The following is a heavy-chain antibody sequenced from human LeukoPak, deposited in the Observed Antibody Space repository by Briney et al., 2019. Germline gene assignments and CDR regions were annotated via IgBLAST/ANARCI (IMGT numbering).Heavy chain of an antibody. CDR3: ARHRERRDWVDP. J-gene: IGHJ5*02. D-gene: IGHD1-1*01. CDR1: GGSIRSSTYY. CDR2: IDYSGST. Sequence: PSETLSLTCTASGGSIRSSTYYWGWIRQPPGKGLEWIGNIDYSGSTYYNPSLKSRVTISVDTSKDQFSLKLSSVTAADTAIYYCARHRERRDWVDPWGQGTLVTVSS. V-gene: IGHV4-39*01.